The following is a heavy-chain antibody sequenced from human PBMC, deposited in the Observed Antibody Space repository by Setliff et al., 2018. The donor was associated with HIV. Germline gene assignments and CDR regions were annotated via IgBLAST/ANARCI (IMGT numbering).Heavy chain of an antibody. J-gene: IGHJ6*03. V-gene: IGHV4-39*01. CDR3: ARHRQGLTGSTPGYYMDV. Sequence: EPLSLTCNVPGGSFSNSYYFWGWIRQPPGKGLEWIGSISYSGSTYYNPSLKSRVTMSVDTSKNQFSLKLSSVTAADTAVYYCARHRQGLTGSTPGYYMDVWGKGTTVTV. CDR2: ISYSGST. D-gene: IGHD1-7*01. CDR1: GGSFSNSYYF.